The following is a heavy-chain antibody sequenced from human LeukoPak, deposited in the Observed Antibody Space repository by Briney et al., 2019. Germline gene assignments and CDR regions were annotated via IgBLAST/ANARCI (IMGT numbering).Heavy chain of an antibody. Sequence: GGSLRLSCAAPGFTISNSDMSWVRQAPGKGLEWVSVLYSGGSTYYSDSVKGRFTISRDNSKNTVYLQMNSLRAEDTAVYYCARDLRVGSTYAYYFDYWGQGTLVTVSS. J-gene: IGHJ4*02. V-gene: IGHV3-53*01. D-gene: IGHD2-2*01. CDR3: ARDLRVGSTYAYYFDY. CDR1: GFTISNSD. CDR2: LYSGGST.